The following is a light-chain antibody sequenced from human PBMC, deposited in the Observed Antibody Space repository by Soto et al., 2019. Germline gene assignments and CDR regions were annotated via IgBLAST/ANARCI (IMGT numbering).Light chain of an antibody. V-gene: IGKV3-15*01. CDR2: GAS. Sequence: EIVMTQSPGTLSVSPGERATLSCRASESISGNLFWYQQKPGQAPRLLIYGASTRATGIAARFSSGGAGTEFTLTISSLQSEDVAVYYCQQYNNWPQITFGQGTRVEIK. CDR1: ESISGN. CDR3: QQYNNWPQIT. J-gene: IGKJ5*01.